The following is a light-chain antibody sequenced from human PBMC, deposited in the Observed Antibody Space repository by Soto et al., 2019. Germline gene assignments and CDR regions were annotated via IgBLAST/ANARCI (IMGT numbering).Light chain of an antibody. CDR1: QSVSSSY. CDR2: GAS. V-gene: IGKV3-20*01. J-gene: IGKJ5*01. Sequence: EIVLTQSPGTLSLSPGERANLSCRAIQSVSSSYLAWYQQKPGQAPRLLIYGASSRATGIPDRFSGSGSGTDFTLTISRLEPEDFAMYYCHQYGISPPVTFGQGTRLEIK. CDR3: HQYGISPPVT.